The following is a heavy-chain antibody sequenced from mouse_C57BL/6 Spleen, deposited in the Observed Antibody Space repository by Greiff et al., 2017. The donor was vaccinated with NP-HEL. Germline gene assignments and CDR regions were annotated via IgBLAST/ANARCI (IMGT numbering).Heavy chain of an antibody. CDR1: GYAFSSYW. V-gene: IGHV1-80*01. CDR2: IYPGDGDT. D-gene: IGHD2-5*01. J-gene: IGHJ3*01. CDR3: AREAYYSSYGGFGG. Sequence: QVQLQQSGAELVKPGASVKISCKASGYAFSSYWMNWVKQRPGKGLEWIGQIYPGDGDTNYNGKFKGKATLTADKSSSTAYMQLSSLTSEDAAVYFCAREAYYSSYGGFGGWGKVTLVTVAA.